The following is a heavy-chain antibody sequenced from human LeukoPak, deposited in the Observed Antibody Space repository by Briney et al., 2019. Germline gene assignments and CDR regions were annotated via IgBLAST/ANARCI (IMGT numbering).Heavy chain of an antibody. D-gene: IGHD3-9*01. V-gene: IGHV1-18*01. CDR3: ARGGGYSILTGYPLDY. CDR2: ISAYNGNT. J-gene: IGHJ4*02. CDR1: GYTFTSYG. Sequence: GAAVKVSCKASGYTFTSYGISWVRQAPGQGLEWMGWISAYNGNTNYAQKLQGRVTMTTDTSTSTAYMELRSLRSDDTAVFYCARGGGYSILTGYPLDYWGQGTLVTVSS.